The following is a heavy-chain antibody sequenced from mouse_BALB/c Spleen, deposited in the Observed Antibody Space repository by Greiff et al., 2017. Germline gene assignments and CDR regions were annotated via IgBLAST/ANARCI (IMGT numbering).Heavy chain of an antibody. V-gene: IGHV1-14*01. D-gene: IGHD2-4*01. CDR2: INPYNDGT. J-gene: IGHJ4*01. Sequence: VQLKESGPELVKPGASVKMSCKASGYTFTSYVMHWVKQKPGQGLEWIGYINPYNDGTKYNEKFKGKATLTSDKSSSTAYMELSSLTSEDSAVYYCAMITFYYAMDYWGQGTSVTVSS. CDR3: AMITFYYAMDY. CDR1: GYTFTSYV.